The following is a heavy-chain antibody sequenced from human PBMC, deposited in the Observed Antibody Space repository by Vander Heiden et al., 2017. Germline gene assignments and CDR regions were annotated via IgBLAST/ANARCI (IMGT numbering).Heavy chain of an antibody. CDR3: ARDKSPSAAGIDY. J-gene: IGHJ4*02. CDR1: GFTFSTYD. D-gene: IGHD6-13*01. Sequence: QVQLVASGGGVVQPGRSLRLSLSASGFTFSTYDIHWVRQAPGKGLEWVAVIWYDGSNKYYADSVKGRFTISRDNSKNTLYLQMNTLRAEDTAVYYCARDKSPSAAGIDYWGQGTLVTVSS. V-gene: IGHV3-33*01. CDR2: IWYDGSNK.